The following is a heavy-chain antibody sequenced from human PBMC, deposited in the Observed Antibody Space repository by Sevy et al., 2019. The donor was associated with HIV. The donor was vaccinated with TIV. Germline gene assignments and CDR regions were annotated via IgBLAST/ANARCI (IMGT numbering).Heavy chain of an antibody. CDR3: ARASSPIMITFGGVIVDDAFDN. J-gene: IGHJ3*02. Sequence: ASVKVSCKASGYTFTSYDINWVRQATGQGLEWMGWMNPNSGNTGYEQKFQGRVTMTRNTSISTAYMELSSLRSEDTAVYYCARASSPIMITFGGVIVDDAFDNWGQWTMVTVSS. V-gene: IGHV1-8*01. D-gene: IGHD3-16*02. CDR1: GYTFTSYD. CDR2: MNPNSGNT.